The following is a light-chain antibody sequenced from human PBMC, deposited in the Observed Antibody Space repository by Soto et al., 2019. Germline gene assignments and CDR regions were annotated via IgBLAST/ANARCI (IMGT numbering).Light chain of an antibody. CDR3: QQYDMSPLT. CDR2: VAS. CDR1: QSVTSNY. Sequence: EIVLTQSPGTLSLSPGDSATLSCRASQSVTSNYLAWYQQKPGQAPRLLIYVASTRATGIPDRFSGSGSGTDFTLTISRLEPEAFAVYYCQQYDMSPLTFGGGTRVDIK. V-gene: IGKV3-20*01. J-gene: IGKJ4*01.